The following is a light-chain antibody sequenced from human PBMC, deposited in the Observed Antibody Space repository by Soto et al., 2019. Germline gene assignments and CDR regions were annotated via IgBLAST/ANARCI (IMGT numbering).Light chain of an antibody. CDR2: DPY. J-gene: IGKJ4*01. CDR3: QQYDNLPLT. Sequence: DIQMTQSPPSLSASVGDRVTIACQATQDINSYLAWYQQKPGKAPKLLIFDPYNLETGVSSRFSGSGSGTDFTFTISSLQPEDSGTYYCQQYDNLPLTFGGGTKVEV. V-gene: IGKV1-33*01. CDR1: QDINSY.